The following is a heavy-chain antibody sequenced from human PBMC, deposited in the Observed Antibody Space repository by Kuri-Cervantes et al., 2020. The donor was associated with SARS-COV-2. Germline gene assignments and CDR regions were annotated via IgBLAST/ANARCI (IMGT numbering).Heavy chain of an antibody. CDR2: IIPIFGTA. Sequence: SVKVSCKASGGTFSSYAISWVRQAPGQGLEWMGGIIPIFGTANYAQKFQGRVTITADKSTSTAYMELSSLRSEDTAVYYCARLRLGELSLSDDYYYGMDVWGQGTTVTVSS. CDR1: GGTFSSYA. V-gene: IGHV1-69*06. D-gene: IGHD3-16*02. CDR3: ARLRLGELSLSDDYYYGMDV. J-gene: IGHJ6*02.